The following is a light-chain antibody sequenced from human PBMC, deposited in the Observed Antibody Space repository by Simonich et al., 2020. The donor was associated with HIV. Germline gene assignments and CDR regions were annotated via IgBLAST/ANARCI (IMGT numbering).Light chain of an antibody. Sequence: EIVMTQSPATLSVSPGERATLSCMASQSVSSDLAWYQHKPGQAPRLLIYGASTRATGIPARFSGSGSGTEFTLTISSMQSEDFAVYYCQQSYNWPRTFGQGTRVEIK. CDR1: QSVSSD. V-gene: IGKV3-15*01. J-gene: IGKJ1*01. CDR3: QQSYNWPRT. CDR2: GAS.